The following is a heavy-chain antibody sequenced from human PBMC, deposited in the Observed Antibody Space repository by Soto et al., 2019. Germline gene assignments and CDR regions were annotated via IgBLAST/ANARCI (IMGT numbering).Heavy chain of an antibody. D-gene: IGHD6-13*01. J-gene: IGHJ5*02. CDR2: IGSGSP. CDR1: GFPFSGYP. V-gene: IGHV3-23*01. CDR3: AQDLGSSWYHYNSFAP. Sequence: GGSLRLSCAASGFPFSGYPKSWVRHAPGKGMEWVSAIGSGSPFYADSVKGRFTISRDNANSMLYLQMNSLRADDTAVYFCAQDLGSSWYHYNSFAPGGQGTLVTVSS.